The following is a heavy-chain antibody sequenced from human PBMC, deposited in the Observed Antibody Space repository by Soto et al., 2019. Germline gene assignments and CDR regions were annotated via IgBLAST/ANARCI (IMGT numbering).Heavy chain of an antibody. V-gene: IGHV3-23*01. J-gene: IGHJ4*02. Sequence: GGSLRLSCAASGFILSSYAMSWVRQAPGKGLEWVSAISGSGGSTYYADSVKGRFTISRDNSKNTLYLQMNSLRAEDTAVYYCAKGHDFWSATAHDYWGQGTLVTVSS. CDR2: ISGSGGST. D-gene: IGHD3-3*01. CDR3: AKGHDFWSATAHDY. CDR1: GFILSSYA.